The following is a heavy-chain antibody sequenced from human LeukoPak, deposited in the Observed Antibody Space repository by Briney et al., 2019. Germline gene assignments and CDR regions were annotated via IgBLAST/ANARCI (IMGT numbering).Heavy chain of an antibody. Sequence: GASLRLSCAASGFTFSSYAMSWVRQAPGKGLEWLSAISGSGGSTYYADSVKGRLTISRDNSKNTLYLQMNSLRAEDTAVYYCAKDQTVKVGATFDYWGQGTLVTVSS. CDR1: GFTFSSYA. J-gene: IGHJ4*02. D-gene: IGHD1-26*01. CDR3: AKDQTVKVGATFDY. V-gene: IGHV3-23*01. CDR2: ISGSGGST.